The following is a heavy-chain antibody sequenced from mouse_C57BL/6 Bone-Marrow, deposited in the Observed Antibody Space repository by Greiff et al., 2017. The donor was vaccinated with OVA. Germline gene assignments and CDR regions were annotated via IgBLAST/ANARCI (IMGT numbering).Heavy chain of an antibody. V-gene: IGHV1-54*01. Sequence: QVQLQQSGAELVRPGTSVKVSCKASGYAFTNYLIEWVKQRPGQGLEWIGVINPGSGGTNYNEKFKGKATLSADKSSSTAYMQLSSLTSEDSAVYFCARGDSFAYWGQGTLVTVSA. CDR3: ARGDSFAY. CDR1: GYAFTNYL. CDR2: INPGSGGT. J-gene: IGHJ3*01.